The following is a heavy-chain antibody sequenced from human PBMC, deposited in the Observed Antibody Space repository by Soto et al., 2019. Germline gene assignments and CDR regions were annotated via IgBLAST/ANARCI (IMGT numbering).Heavy chain of an antibody. CDR2: ITPFNGNT. V-gene: IGHV1-45*02. CDR3: ARSGGSHSHDAFDI. D-gene: IGHD1-26*01. Sequence: GASVKVSCKASGYTFTYRYLHWVRQAPGQALEWMGWITPFNGNTNYAQKFQDRVTITRDRSMSTAYMELSSLRSEDTAMYYCARSGGSHSHDAFDIWGQGTMVTVSS. CDR1: GYTFTYRY. J-gene: IGHJ3*02.